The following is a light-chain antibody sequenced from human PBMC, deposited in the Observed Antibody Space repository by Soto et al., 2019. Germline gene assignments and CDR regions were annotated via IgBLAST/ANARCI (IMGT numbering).Light chain of an antibody. Sequence: DIQMTQSPSSLSAYVGDRVTITCRASQTISNFLNWYQQKPGKAPNLLIYAASGLQSGVPSRFSASGSGTHFTLNITSLQPEDFATYFCQQSFSTPRTFGQGPRVELK. CDR3: QQSFSTPRT. J-gene: IGKJ1*01. CDR2: AAS. V-gene: IGKV1-39*01. CDR1: QTISNF.